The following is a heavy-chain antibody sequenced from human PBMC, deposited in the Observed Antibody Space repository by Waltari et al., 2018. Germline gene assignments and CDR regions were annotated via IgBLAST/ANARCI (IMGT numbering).Heavy chain of an antibody. CDR3: ALDTGALWMDV. J-gene: IGHJ6*02. V-gene: IGHV1-46*01. CDR1: EYTFTSSY. CDR2: SNPSGGSK. D-gene: IGHD2-21*01. Sequence: QVQLVQSGAEVKKPGASVKISCKTSEYTFTSSYIHWVRQAPGQGLEWMGISNPSGGSKIYAQKFQGRVTMTRDTSTSTVYMELSSLRSEDTAVYYCALDTGALWMDVWGQGTTVTVSS.